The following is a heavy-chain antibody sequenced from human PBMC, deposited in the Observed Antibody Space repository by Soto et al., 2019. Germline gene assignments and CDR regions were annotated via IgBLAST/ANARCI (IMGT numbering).Heavy chain of an antibody. J-gene: IGHJ4*02. V-gene: IGHV3-11*05. Sequence: GSLRLSCAASGFTFSDYYMSWIRQAPGKGLEWVSYISSSSSYTNYADSVKGRFTISRDNSKNTLYLQMNSLRAEDTAVYYCAKDLRYFDWPPATIDYWGQGTLVTVSS. CDR2: ISSSSSYT. CDR1: GFTFSDYY. D-gene: IGHD3-9*01. CDR3: AKDLRYFDWPPATIDY.